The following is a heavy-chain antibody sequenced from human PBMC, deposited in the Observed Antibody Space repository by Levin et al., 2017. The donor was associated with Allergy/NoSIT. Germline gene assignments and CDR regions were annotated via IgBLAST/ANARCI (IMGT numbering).Heavy chain of an antibody. D-gene: IGHD6-13*01. Sequence: GGSLRLSCAASGFKFSDFSMNWVRQAPGKGLEWVSSISTGSTYIHYADSMKGRFTISRDNAKNSLYLQMNSLRADETAVYYCARDSYSSSNFDLWGQGTLVTVSS. V-gene: IGHV3-21*01. CDR3: ARDSYSSSNFDL. CDR1: GFKFSDFS. J-gene: IGHJ4*02. CDR2: ISTGSTYI.